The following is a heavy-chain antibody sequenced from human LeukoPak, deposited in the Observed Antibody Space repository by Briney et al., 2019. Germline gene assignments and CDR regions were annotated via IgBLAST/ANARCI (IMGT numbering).Heavy chain of an antibody. CDR3: ARRLGDYGGNPDWFDP. D-gene: IGHD4-23*01. CDR2: IYPGDSDT. V-gene: IGHV5-51*01. Sequence: GESLKISCKGSGYSFTSYWIGWVRQMPGKGLEWMGIIYPGDSDTRYSPSFQGQVTISADKSISTAYLQWSSLKASDTAMYYCARRLGDYGGNPDWFDPWGQGTLVTVSS. CDR1: GYSFTSYW. J-gene: IGHJ5*02.